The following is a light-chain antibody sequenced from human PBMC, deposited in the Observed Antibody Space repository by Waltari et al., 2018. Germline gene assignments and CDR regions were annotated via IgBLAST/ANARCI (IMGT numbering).Light chain of an antibody. Sequence: EIVLTQSPGTLSLSPGERATLPCRARQSVSTSYLAWYQQKPGQAPRLLMNAASRRATGIPDRYSGSGSGTDFTLTISRLEPEDFAVYYCQQYGSSPYTFGQGTKLEIK. CDR3: QQYGSSPYT. CDR1: QSVSTSY. CDR2: AAS. V-gene: IGKV3-20*01. J-gene: IGKJ2*01.